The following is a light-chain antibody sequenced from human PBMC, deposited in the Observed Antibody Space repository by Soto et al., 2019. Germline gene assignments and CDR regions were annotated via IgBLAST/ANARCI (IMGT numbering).Light chain of an antibody. V-gene: IGKV3-20*01. Sequence: EIVLTQSPGALSLSPGEGATLSCRASQSLSSSYVAWYQQKVGQPPRLLIYGASSRATGIPDRFSGSVSGTDFTLTITRLEPEDFAVFYCQQYGSSEIIFGQGTRLEIK. CDR3: QQYGSSEII. CDR1: QSLSSSY. CDR2: GAS. J-gene: IGKJ5*01.